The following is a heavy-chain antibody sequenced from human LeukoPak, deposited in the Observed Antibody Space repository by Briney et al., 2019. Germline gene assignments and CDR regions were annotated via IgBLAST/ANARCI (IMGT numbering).Heavy chain of an antibody. V-gene: IGHV3-7*03. Sequence: PWGSLRLYCEASGFALSSHWMTWVGQVPGRGPEWVANVNRDGSETYYLDSVKGRFTISKDNAKNSLYLQMNSLRAEDTALYHCARNNGMDVWGQGTTVIVSS. CDR2: VNRDGSET. CDR1: GFALSSHW. J-gene: IGHJ6*02. CDR3: ARNNGMDV.